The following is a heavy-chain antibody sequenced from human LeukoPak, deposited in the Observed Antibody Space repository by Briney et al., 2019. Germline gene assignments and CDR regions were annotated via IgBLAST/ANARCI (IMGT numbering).Heavy chain of an antibody. CDR1: DFTFGDYT. CDR3: ARALYSSSWYNYFGY. J-gene: IGHJ4*02. CDR2: IRTKAYGGTT. Sequence: PAGGSLRLSCLASDFTFGDYTMSWFRQAPGKGLEWVGFIRTKAYGGTTDYAASVKGRFTISRDVSKTIAYLQMNSLKTEDTAVYYCARALYSSSWYNYFGYWGQGTLVTVSP. D-gene: IGHD6-13*01. V-gene: IGHV3-49*03.